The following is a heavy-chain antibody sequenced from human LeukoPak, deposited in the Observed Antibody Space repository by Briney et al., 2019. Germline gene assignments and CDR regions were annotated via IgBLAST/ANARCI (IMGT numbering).Heavy chain of an antibody. CDR1: GGSISSGDYY. J-gene: IGHJ4*02. CDR2: IYYSGST. V-gene: IGHV4-30-4*01. Sequence: PSETLSLTCTVSGGSISSGDYYWTWIRQPPGKGLEWIGYIYYSGSTYYNPSLKSRVSTSVDTSMSQFSLKVTSVTAADTAVYYCSRVKDGYSNFDSWGQGTLVTVSS. D-gene: IGHD2-15*01. CDR3: SRVKDGYSNFDS.